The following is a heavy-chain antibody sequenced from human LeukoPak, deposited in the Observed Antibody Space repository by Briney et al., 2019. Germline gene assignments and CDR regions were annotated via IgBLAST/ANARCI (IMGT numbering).Heavy chain of an antibody. CDR3: ARQGLHREQGPNDY. CDR1: GYSFTNYW. V-gene: IGHV5-51*01. Sequence: NRGESLKISCKGSGYSFTNYWIGWVRQMPGKGLEWMGIIYPGDSETKYSPSFQGQVTISGDKSISTAYLQWSSLKASDTAMYYCARQGLHREQGPNDYWGQGTLVTVSS. D-gene: IGHD1-26*01. CDR2: IYPGDSET. J-gene: IGHJ4*02.